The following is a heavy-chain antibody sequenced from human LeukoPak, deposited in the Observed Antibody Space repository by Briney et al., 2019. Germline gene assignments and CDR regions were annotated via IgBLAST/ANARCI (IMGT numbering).Heavy chain of an antibody. CDR2: NIPIFGTA. Sequence: ASVKVSCKASGGTFSSYAISWVRQAPGQGLECMGGNIPIFGTANYAQKFQGRVTITTDESTSTAYMELSSLRSEDTAVYYCARAFSIRLPGGQPFDYWGQGTLVTVSS. D-gene: IGHD1-14*01. CDR1: GGTFSSYA. V-gene: IGHV1-69*05. CDR3: ARAFSIRLPGGQPFDY. J-gene: IGHJ4*02.